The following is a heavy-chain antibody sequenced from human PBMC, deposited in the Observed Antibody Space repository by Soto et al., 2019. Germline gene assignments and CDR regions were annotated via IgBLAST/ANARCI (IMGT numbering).Heavy chain of an antibody. J-gene: IGHJ6*02. CDR1: GGTFRTYA. CDR3: AIGGGSFYQRYYGMDV. CDR2: IIPFFVTA. Sequence: QVHLVNSGHEVKKPGSSVKVSGKASGGTFRTYAISWVRQSPGQGLEWMGGIIPFFVTANYAQKFQGRVTITADESTSTAYMELSSLRSEDTAVYYCAIGGGSFYQRYYGMDVWGQGTTVTVSS. V-gene: IGHV1-69*01. D-gene: IGHD2-15*01.